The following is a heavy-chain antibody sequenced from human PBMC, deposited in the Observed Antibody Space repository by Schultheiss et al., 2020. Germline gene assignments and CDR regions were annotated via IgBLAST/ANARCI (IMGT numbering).Heavy chain of an antibody. J-gene: IGHJ6*02. CDR3: ASIMRWGYYYGMDV. D-gene: IGHD3-16*01. Sequence: SETLSLTCAVSGGSISSSNWWSWVRQPPGKGLEWIGEIYHSGSTNYNPSLKSRVTISVDTSKNQFSLKLSSVTAADTAVYYCASIMRWGYYYGMDVWGQGTTVTVSS. CDR2: IYHSGST. V-gene: IGHV4-4*02. CDR1: GGSISSSNW.